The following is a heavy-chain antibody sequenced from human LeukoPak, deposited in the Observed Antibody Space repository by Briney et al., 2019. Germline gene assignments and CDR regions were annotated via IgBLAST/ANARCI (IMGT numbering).Heavy chain of an antibody. CDR2: IHHSGNRFESGST. CDR1: GFSISNNNY. Sequence: SETLSPTCIVSGFSISNNNYWGWIRQSPGKGLEWMGSIHHSGNRFESGSTHYNPSLRGRVTVSADPSKNQFSLTLSSVTAADTAVYFCARNASSGFFNDWSQGTLVTVS. CDR3: ARNASSGFFND. D-gene: IGHD6-25*01. J-gene: IGHJ1*01. V-gene: IGHV4-38-2*02.